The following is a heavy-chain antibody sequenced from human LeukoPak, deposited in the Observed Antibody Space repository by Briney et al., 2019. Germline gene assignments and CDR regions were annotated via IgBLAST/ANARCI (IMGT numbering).Heavy chain of an antibody. J-gene: IGHJ4*02. CDR2: IRQDGSET. Sequence: GGSLRLSCVVSGFTFSSYWMSWVRQAPGQGLEWVANIRQDGSETYYADSVKGRFTISRDNSKNTLYLQMNSLRAEDTAVYYCARDHLDMTTVTTGVDYWGQGTLVTASS. CDR3: ARDHLDMTTVTTGVDY. D-gene: IGHD4-17*01. CDR1: GFTFSSYW. V-gene: IGHV3-7*01.